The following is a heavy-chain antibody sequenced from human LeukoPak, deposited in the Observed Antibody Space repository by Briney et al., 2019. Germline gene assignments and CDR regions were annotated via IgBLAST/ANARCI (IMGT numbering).Heavy chain of an antibody. Sequence: SETLSLTCSVSGGSIRSSSDYWGWFRQPPGKGLEWIGSIIYGGTTYYNPSLKSRPSMSVDTSENQFSLKLSSVTAADTAVYFFARHYFDSSGYYWGYYFDYWGHGTLVTVSS. D-gene: IGHD3-22*01. CDR1: GGSIRSSSDY. CDR3: ARHYFDSSGYYWGYYFDY. CDR2: IIYGGTT. J-gene: IGHJ4*01. V-gene: IGHV4-39*01.